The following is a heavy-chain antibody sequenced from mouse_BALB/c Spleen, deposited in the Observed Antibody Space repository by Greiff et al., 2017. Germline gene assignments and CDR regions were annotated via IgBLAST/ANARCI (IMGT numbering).Heavy chain of an antibody. Sequence: EVQLQQSGAELVKPGASVKLSCTASGFNIKDTYMHWVKQSPEQGLERIGRIDPANGNTKYDPKFQGKATITADTSSNTAYLQLSSLTSEDTAVYYCARYGNYWYFDVWGAGTTVTVSS. J-gene: IGHJ1*01. CDR3: ARYGNYWYFDV. V-gene: IGHV14-3*02. CDR2: IDPANGNT. D-gene: IGHD2-1*01. CDR1: GFNIKDTY.